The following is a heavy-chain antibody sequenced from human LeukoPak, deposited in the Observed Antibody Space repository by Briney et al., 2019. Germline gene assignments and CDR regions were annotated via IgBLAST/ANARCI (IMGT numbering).Heavy chain of an antibody. CDR3: AKPHYTSGWDFDY. J-gene: IGHJ4*02. D-gene: IGHD6-19*01. Sequence: PGGSLRLSCAASGFTFKDYAMTWVRQAPGKGLEWVSSISYNGVTTYYADSVNGRFTISSDNSKNTVFLQINTLRAEATAVYYCAKPHYTSGWDFDYWGQGTLVTVSS. CDR1: GFTFKDYA. V-gene: IGHV3-23*01. CDR2: ISYNGVTT.